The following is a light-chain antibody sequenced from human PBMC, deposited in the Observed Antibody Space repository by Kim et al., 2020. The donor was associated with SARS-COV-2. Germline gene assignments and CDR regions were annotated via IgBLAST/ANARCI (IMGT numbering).Light chain of an antibody. J-gene: IGKJ4*01. CDR3: QHAKSVPQT. CDR1: QGISTW. V-gene: IGKV1-12*01. CDR2: AAS. Sequence: TSVGDRVTITCRASQGISTWLAWYQQKPGKAPKLLISAASSLQSGVPSRFSGSGSGTDFALIISSLQPEDFATYYCQHAKSVPQTFGRGTKVDIK.